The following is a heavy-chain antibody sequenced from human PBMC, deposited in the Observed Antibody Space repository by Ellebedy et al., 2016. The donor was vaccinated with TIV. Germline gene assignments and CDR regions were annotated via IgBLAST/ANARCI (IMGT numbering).Heavy chain of an antibody. V-gene: IGHV3-23*01. CDR3: AKGWLGAGAGTDFDK. CDR1: GFPFSSYD. J-gene: IGHJ4*02. D-gene: IGHD6-13*01. Sequence: GESLKISXAASGFPFSSYDMSWVRQPPGKGLEWVSSISDSGGNTYYADSVRGRFTFSRDNSKNTLYLQMNSLRAEDTAVYYCAKGWLGAGAGTDFDKWGRGTLVTVSS. CDR2: ISDSGGNT.